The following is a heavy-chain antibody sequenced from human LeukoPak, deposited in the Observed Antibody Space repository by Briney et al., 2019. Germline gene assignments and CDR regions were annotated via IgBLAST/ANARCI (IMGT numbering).Heavy chain of an antibody. J-gene: IGHJ5*02. D-gene: IGHD1-20*01. Sequence: ASVKVSCKASGYTFTGYYMHWVRQAPGQGLEWMGWINPSSGGTNYAQKFQGWVTMTRDTSISTAYMELSRLRSDDTAVYYCARGNNWNDEGWFDPWGQGTPVTVSS. CDR2: INPSSGGT. V-gene: IGHV1-2*04. CDR1: GYTFTGYY. CDR3: ARGNNWNDEGWFDP.